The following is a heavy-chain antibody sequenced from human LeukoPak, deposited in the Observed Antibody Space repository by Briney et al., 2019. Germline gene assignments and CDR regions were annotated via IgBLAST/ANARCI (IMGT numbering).Heavy chain of an antibody. D-gene: IGHD5-24*01. CDR1: GFTFSSYW. CDR2: INQEGSQN. J-gene: IGHJ3*02. V-gene: IGHV3-7*01. Sequence: GGSLRLSCAASGFTFSSYWMSWVRRAPGKGLEWVASINQEGSQNYYVDSVKGRFTISRENTKKSLYLQINRLRFDDTAVYYGARDADLGATITGAFDIWGQGTLVIVSS. CDR3: ARDADLGATITGAFDI.